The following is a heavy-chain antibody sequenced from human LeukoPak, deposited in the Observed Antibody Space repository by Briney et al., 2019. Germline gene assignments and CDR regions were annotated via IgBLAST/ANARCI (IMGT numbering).Heavy chain of an antibody. CDR2: INPNCGGK. Sequence: ASVTVTCKACGWTFIGYYMHGVRQAPGQGVEGMGWINPNCGGKYYAERFHDRLTMTLDTSISTAYMELSTLRSDDTAVYYCAREKVGCSTNGLCKNFDYWGQGTLATVSS. CDR1: GWTFIGYY. D-gene: IGHD2-8*01. V-gene: IGHV1-2*02. J-gene: IGHJ4*02. CDR3: AREKVGCSTNGLCKNFDY.